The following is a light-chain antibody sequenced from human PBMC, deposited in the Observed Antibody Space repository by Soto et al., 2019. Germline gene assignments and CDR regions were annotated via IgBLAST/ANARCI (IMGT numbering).Light chain of an antibody. CDR2: GAS. CDR1: HSVGSN. CDR3: QQYNSYAPAA. J-gene: IGKJ1*01. V-gene: IGKV3D-15*01. Sequence: EIVITQSPCTLSVPPREGAILSCRASHSVGSNLALYQQKPGQAPRLLIYGASSRATGIPDNFSGSGSWTKFTLTISSLQPDDFATYYCQQYNSYAPAAFGQGTKVDIK.